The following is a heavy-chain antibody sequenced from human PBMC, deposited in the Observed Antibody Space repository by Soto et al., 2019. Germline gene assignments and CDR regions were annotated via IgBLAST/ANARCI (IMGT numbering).Heavy chain of an antibody. J-gene: IGHJ6*02. CDR2: IYYSGST. V-gene: IGHV4-39*01. Sequence: SETLSLTCTVSGGSISSSNYYWGWIRQPPGKGLEWIGSIYYSGSTYYNSSLKSRVTISVDTSRNQFSLKLSSVTAADTAVYYCARVGFNWNDDYYGMDVWGQGTTVTVSS. D-gene: IGHD1-20*01. CDR1: GGSISSSNYY. CDR3: ARVGFNWNDDYYGMDV.